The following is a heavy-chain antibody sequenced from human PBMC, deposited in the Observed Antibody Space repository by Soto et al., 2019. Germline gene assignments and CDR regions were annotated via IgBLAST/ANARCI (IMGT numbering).Heavy chain of an antibody. V-gene: IGHV4-39*01. Sequence: PSETLSLTCTVSGGSISSSSYYWGWIRQPPGKGLEWIGSIYYSGSTYYNPSLKSRVTISVDTSKNQFSLKLSSVTAADTAVYYCARHRRIAVAGNSFDYWGQGTLVT. J-gene: IGHJ4*02. CDR1: GGSISSSSYY. CDR3: ARHRRIAVAGNSFDY. D-gene: IGHD6-19*01. CDR2: IYYSGST.